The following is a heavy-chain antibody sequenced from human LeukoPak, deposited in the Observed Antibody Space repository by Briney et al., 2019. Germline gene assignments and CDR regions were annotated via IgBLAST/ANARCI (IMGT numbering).Heavy chain of an antibody. D-gene: IGHD3-22*01. V-gene: IGHV4-30-4*08. J-gene: IGHJ4*02. CDR3: GRLRGGFYYDSSGYYYFDY. CDR1: GGSISSGDYY. Sequence: SETLSLTCTVSGGSISSGDYYWSWIRQPPGKGLEWIGYIYYSGSTYYNPSLKSRVTISVDTSKNHFSLKLSSVTAADTAVYYCGRLRGGFYYDSSGYYYFDYWGQGTLVTVSS. CDR2: IYYSGST.